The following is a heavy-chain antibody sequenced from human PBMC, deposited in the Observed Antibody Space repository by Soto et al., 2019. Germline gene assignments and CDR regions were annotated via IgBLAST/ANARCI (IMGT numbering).Heavy chain of an antibody. CDR3: ASVGQYGSGSYYKLPWYYFDY. V-gene: IGHV3-11*01. D-gene: IGHD3-10*01. Sequence: PGGSLRLSCAASGFTFSDYYMSWIRQAPGKGLEWVSYISSSGSTIYYADSVKGRFTISRDNAKNSLYLQMDSLRAEDTAVYYCASVGQYGSGSYYKLPWYYFDYWGQGTLVTVSS. J-gene: IGHJ4*02. CDR2: ISSSGSTI. CDR1: GFTFSDYY.